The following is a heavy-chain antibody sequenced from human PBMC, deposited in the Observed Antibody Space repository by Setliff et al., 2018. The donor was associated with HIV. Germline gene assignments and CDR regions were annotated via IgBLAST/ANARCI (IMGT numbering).Heavy chain of an antibody. CDR1: GFTFSSYA. V-gene: IGHV3-23*01. CDR3: ARRTSVGSLA. Sequence: GGSLRLSCAASGFTFSSYAMTRVRQGPGKGLEWVSGISGGGGSTYYAAAVKGRFTISRDNSKNTLYLQMNSLRAEDTAVYYCARRTSVGSLAWGQGTLVTVSS. D-gene: IGHD3-10*01. CDR2: ISGGGGST. J-gene: IGHJ5*01.